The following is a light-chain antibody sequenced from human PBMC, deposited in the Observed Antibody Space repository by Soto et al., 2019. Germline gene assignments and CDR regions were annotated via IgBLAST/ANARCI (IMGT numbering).Light chain of an antibody. V-gene: IGKV3-15*01. CDR2: GAS. CDR3: QQYHTWPIT. Sequence: DIVMAQSPAALSGAPGEGVTFSCRASQGVSRKLAWYQHKPGQAPRLLISGASTGATGIPARFSGSGSGTEFTLTISSLQSEDCAIYYCQQYHTWPITFGGGTKV. CDR1: QGVSRK. J-gene: IGKJ4*01.